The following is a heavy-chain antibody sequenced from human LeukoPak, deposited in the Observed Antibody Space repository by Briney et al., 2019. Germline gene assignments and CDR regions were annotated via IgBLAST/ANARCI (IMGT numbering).Heavy chain of an antibody. CDR1: GGSISSSSYY. Sequence: SETLSLTCTVSGGSISSSSYYWGWIRQPPGKGLEWIGSIYYSGSTYYNPSLKSRATISVDTSKNQFSLKLSSVTAADTAVYYCARRNYYDSSGYTFDYWGQGTLVTVSS. V-gene: IGHV4-39*01. J-gene: IGHJ4*02. D-gene: IGHD3-22*01. CDR3: ARRNYYDSSGYTFDY. CDR2: IYYSGST.